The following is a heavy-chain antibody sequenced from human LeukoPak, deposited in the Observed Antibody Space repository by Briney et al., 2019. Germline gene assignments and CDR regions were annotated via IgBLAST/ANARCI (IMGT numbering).Heavy chain of an antibody. V-gene: IGHV4-59*01. CDR2: FYYSGST. J-gene: IGHJ6*03. CDR1: GFTSSSYE. CDR3: ARGGRSYYYMDV. Sequence: PGGSLRLSCAASGFTSSSYEMNWIRQPPGKGLEWIGYFYYSGSTNYNPSLKSRVTISVDTSKNQFSLKLSSVTAADTAVYYCARGGRSYYYMDVWGKGTTVTVSS.